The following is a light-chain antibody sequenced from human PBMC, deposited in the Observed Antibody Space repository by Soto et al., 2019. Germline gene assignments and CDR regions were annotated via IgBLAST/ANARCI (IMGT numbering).Light chain of an antibody. CDR3: QQYGSSGT. V-gene: IGKV3-20*01. J-gene: IGKJ1*01. CDR2: GAS. CDR1: QSVSNNY. Sequence: EIVLAQSPGTLSLSPGERATLSCRASQSVSNNYLAWYQQKPGQAPRLLIYGASNRATGIPDRFSGSGSGTDYTLTISSLEPEDFAVYYCQQYGSSGTFGQGTKVDIK.